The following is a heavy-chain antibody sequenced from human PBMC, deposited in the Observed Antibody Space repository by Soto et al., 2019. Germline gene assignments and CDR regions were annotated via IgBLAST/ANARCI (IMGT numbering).Heavy chain of an antibody. CDR1: GFTFSDYY. V-gene: IGHV3-11*05. CDR3: ARSMTAGKNFDY. J-gene: IGHJ4*02. CDR2: ISGSNTST. D-gene: IGHD6-13*01. Sequence: QVQLVESGGGLVKPGGSVRVSCAASGFTFSDYYMSWIRQAPGKGLEWLSYISGSNTSTEYADSVKGRVTISRDNAKKSLYREMNSLRADDTAVYYCARSMTAGKNFDYWGQGTLVTVSS.